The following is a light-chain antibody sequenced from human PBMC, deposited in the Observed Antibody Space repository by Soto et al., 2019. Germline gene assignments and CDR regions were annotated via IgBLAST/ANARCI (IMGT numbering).Light chain of an antibody. CDR1: QSVSTSY. CDR2: GAS. J-gene: IGKJ4*01. Sequence: EIVLTQSPGTLSLSPGERATLSCRASQSVSTSYIAWYQQKPGQAPRLLIYGASSRATGIPDRFSGSGSGADCTLTISRLEPEDFAVYYCQQYGSVPLTFGGGTKVEIK. CDR3: QQYGSVPLT. V-gene: IGKV3-20*01.